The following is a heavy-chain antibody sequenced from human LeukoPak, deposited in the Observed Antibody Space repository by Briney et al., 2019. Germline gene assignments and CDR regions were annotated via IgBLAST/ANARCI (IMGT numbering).Heavy chain of an antibody. CDR3: ARGRSYNWNYYYYYMDV. CDR1: GGSISSSSYY. V-gene: IGHV4-39*07. CDR2: IYYSGST. D-gene: IGHD1-20*01. J-gene: IGHJ6*03. Sequence: SETLSLTCTVSGGSISSSSYYWGWIRQPPGKGLEWIGSIYYSGSTYYNPSLKSRVTISVDTSKNQFSLKLSSVTAADTAVYYCARGRSYNWNYYYYYMDVWGKGTTVTVSS.